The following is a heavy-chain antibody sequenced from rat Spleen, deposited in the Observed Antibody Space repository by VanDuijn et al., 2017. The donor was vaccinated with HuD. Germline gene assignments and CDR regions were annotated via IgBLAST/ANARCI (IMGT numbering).Heavy chain of an antibody. D-gene: IGHD1-11*01. J-gene: IGHJ3*01. CDR3: ARLGTEAIGNWFSY. CDR2: ISPSGGST. CDR1: GFTFSDYN. V-gene: IGHV5-25*01. Sequence: EVQLVESGGGLVQPGRSLKLSCAASGFTFSDYNMAWVRQAPKKGLEWVASISPSGGSTSYRDSVKGRFTISRDNAKSTLYLQMDSLRSEDTATYYCARLGTEAIGNWFSYWGQGTLVSVSS.